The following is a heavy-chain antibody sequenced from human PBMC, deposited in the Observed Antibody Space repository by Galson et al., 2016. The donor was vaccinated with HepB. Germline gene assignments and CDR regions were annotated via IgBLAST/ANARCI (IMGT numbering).Heavy chain of an antibody. D-gene: IGHD3-9*01. CDR3: ARLSLPESILIDP. J-gene: IGHJ5*02. V-gene: IGHV5-10-1*01. CDR1: GYSFATYW. CDR2: IDPSVSWT. Sequence: SGAEVKEPGESLRISCQTSGYSFATYWITWVRQLPGKGLEWIGRIDPSVSWTSYSPSLRGHVTISVDASVSTAFLQWRSLKASDTAMYYCARLSLPESILIDPWGQGTLVTVSS.